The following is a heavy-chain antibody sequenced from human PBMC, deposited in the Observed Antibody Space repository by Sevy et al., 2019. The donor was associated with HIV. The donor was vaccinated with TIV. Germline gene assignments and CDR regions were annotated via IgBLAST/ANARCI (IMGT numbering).Heavy chain of an antibody. CDR3: ATTKDYYESSGDPFDY. CDR2: FDPEDDET. V-gene: IGHV1-24*01. CDR1: GYTLSQLS. Sequence: ASVKVSCKVSGYTLSQLSMHWVRLAPGKGLEWMGSFDPEDDETIYAQKFQDRVTMTEDTSTNTAYMELSSLRSEDTAVYYCATTKDYYESSGDPFDYWDQGTLVTVSS. D-gene: IGHD3-22*01. J-gene: IGHJ4*02.